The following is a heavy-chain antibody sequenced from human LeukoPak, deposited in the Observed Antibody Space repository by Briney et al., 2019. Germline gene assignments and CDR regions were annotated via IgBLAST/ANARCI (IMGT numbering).Heavy chain of an antibody. CDR2: INHSGST. D-gene: IGHD3-3*01. J-gene: IGHJ4*02. CDR3: ARGVRFLAPIYYFDY. V-gene: IGHV4-34*01. Sequence: SETLSLTCAVYGGSFSGYYWSWIRQPPGKGLEWIGEINHSGSTNYNPSLKSRVTISVDTSKNQFSLKLSSVTAADTAVYYCARGVRFLAPIYYFDYWGQGTLVTVSS. CDR1: GGSFSGYY.